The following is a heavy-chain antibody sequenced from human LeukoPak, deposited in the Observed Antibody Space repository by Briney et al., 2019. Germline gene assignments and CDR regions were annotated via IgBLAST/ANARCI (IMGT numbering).Heavy chain of an antibody. CDR2: IKSKTDEGTT. D-gene: IGHD6-19*01. V-gene: IGHV3-15*01. CDR3: TPSLGGSGWYVDNWFDP. Sequence: GGSLRLSCAASGFTFSNAWMSWVRQSPGKGLQWVGRIKSKTDEGTTDYAAPVKGRFTISRDDSKNTLYLQMNSLKTEDTAVYYCTPSLGGSGWYVDNWFDPWGQGTLVTVSS. CDR1: GFTFSNAW. J-gene: IGHJ5*02.